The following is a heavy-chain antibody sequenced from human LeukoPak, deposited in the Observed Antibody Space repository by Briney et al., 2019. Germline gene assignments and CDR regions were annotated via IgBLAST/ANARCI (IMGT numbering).Heavy chain of an antibody. Sequence: AASVKVSCKASGYTLTRYFIHWVRQAPGQGLEWMGIINPNGGSTSYPQKFQGRVTITADESTSTAYMELSSLRSEDTAVYYCAGEWSRDYYYYYMDVWGKGTTVTVSS. CDR2: INPNGGST. CDR3: AGEWSRDYYYYYMDV. J-gene: IGHJ6*03. D-gene: IGHD2-15*01. V-gene: IGHV1-46*01. CDR1: GYTLTRYF.